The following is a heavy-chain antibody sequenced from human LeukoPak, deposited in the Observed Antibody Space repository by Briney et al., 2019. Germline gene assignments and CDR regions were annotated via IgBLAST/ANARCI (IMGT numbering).Heavy chain of an antibody. CDR2: ISGSGGST. Sequence: GGSLRLSCAAPGFTFSSYAMSWVRQAPGKGLEWVSAISGSGGSTYYADSVKGRFTIARHNSKNTLYLQMNSLRPQDTAVYYCAKGLYDFWSGYQYFLDYWGQGTLVTVSS. CDR3: AKGLYDFWSGYQYFLDY. D-gene: IGHD3-3*01. CDR1: GFTFSSYA. J-gene: IGHJ4*02. V-gene: IGHV3-23*01.